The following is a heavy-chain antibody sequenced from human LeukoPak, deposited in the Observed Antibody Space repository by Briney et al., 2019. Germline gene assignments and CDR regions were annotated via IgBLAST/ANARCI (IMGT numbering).Heavy chain of an antibody. Sequence: GGSLRLSRAASGFTFDDYAMHWVRHAPGKGLEWVSGISWNSGSIGYADSVKGRFTISRDNAKNSLYLQMNSLRAEDTALYYCAKDMDSWNDAFDYWGQGTLVTVSS. CDR2: ISWNSGSI. CDR1: GFTFDDYA. V-gene: IGHV3-9*01. CDR3: AKDMDSWNDAFDY. J-gene: IGHJ4*02. D-gene: IGHD1-20*01.